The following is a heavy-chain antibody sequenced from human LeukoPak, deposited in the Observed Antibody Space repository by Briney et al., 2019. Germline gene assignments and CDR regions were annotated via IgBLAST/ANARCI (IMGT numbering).Heavy chain of an antibody. CDR1: GFTFSSYW. J-gene: IGHJ4*02. D-gene: IGHD4-17*01. CDR2: INSDGSST. Sequence: GGSLRLSCAASGFTFSSYWLHWVRQAPGKGLVWVSRINSDGSSTNYADSLKGRFTISRDNAKNTLYLQMNSPGAEDTAVYYCARGCYGDYVCLDYWGQGTLVTVSP. V-gene: IGHV3-74*01. CDR3: ARGCYGDYVCLDY.